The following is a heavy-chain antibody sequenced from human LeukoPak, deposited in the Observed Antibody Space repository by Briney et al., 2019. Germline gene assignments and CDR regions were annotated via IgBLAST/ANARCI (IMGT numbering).Heavy chain of an antibody. J-gene: IGHJ4*02. V-gene: IGHV3-33*03. CDR3: AKDSSFFDY. D-gene: IGHD2-15*01. CDR1: GFTFSSYG. Sequence: GGSLRLSCAASGFTFSSYGMHWVRQAPGKGLEWVAVIWYDGSNKYYADSVKGRFTISRDNSNNTLYLQMNSLRAEDTAVYYCAKDSSFFDYWGQGTLATVSS. CDR2: IWYDGSNK.